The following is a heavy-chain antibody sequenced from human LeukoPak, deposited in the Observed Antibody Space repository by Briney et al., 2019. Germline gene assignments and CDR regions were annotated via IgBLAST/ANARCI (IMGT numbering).Heavy chain of an antibody. V-gene: IGHV4-34*01. D-gene: IGHD3-22*01. CDR2: INHSGST. CDR3: ARRSPPDYYDSSGYGY. Sequence: PSETLSLTCAVYGGSFSGYYWSWIRQPPGKGLEWIGEINHSGSTNYNPSLKSRVTISVDTSKNQFSLKLSSVTAADTAVYYCARRSPPDYYDSSGYGYWGQGTLVTVSS. CDR1: GGSFSGYY. J-gene: IGHJ4*02.